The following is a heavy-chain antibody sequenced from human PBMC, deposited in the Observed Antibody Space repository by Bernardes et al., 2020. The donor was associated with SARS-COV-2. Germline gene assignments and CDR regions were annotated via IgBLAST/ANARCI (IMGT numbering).Heavy chain of an antibody. CDR3: VRADCTSSRCHRGAYDL. V-gene: IGHV3-74*01. D-gene: IGHD2-2*01. CDR1: GFTFSGYW. Sequence: GGSLRLSCAASGFTFSGYWMHWVRQAPGKGLVWVSRIDYGGTTTNYADSVKGRFTISRDNTKNTLYLQMSRLRAEDTAVYYCVRADCTSSRCHRGAYDLWGHGTMVTVTA. CDR2: IDYGGTTT. J-gene: IGHJ3*01.